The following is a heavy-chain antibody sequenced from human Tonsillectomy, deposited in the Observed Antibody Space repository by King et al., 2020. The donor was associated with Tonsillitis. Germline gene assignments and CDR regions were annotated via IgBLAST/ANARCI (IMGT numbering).Heavy chain of an antibody. CDR2: ILYDGINK. CDR3: ARGVDEWGTDY. CDR1: GFTFSNYP. V-gene: IGHV3-30*01. J-gene: IGHJ4*02. D-gene: IGHD3-16*01. Sequence: QLVQSGGGVVQPGRSLRLSCAASGFTFSNYPMHWVRQAPGKGLEWVAVILYDGINKYFADSVKGRFTISRDNSQNTMYLQVTSLRVEDTAVYYCARGVDEWGTDYWGQGTLVTVSS.